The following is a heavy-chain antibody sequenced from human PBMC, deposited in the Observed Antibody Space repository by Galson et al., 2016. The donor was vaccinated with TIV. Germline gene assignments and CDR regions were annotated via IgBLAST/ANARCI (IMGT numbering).Heavy chain of an antibody. CDR3: AKDHCSGTSCPQPHY. D-gene: IGHD2-2*01. CDR2: IIPMLGIT. J-gene: IGHJ4*02. CDR1: GGTFSSYA. Sequence: SVKVSCKASGGTFSSYAISWVRQAPGQGLEWMGRIIPMLGITRYAQKFQGRVTIIADDSTSTAYMELSSLKSEDTAVNYCAKDHCSGTSCPQPHYWGQGTLVTVSS. V-gene: IGHV1-69*04.